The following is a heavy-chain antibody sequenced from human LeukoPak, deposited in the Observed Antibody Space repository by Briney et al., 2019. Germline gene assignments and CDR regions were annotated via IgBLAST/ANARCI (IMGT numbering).Heavy chain of an antibody. CDR3: AKDYRYCTSTSCYGDDAFDI. J-gene: IGHJ3*02. V-gene: IGHV3-23*01. D-gene: IGHD2-2*01. CDR1: GFTFSSYA. Sequence: GGSLRLSCAASGFTFSSYAMTWVRQAPGKGLEWVAAISGSGVSTYYADSVKGRFTISRDNSKNTLYLQMSSLRAEDTAVYYCAKDYRYCTSTSCYGDDAFDIWGQGTMVTVSS. CDR2: ISGSGVST.